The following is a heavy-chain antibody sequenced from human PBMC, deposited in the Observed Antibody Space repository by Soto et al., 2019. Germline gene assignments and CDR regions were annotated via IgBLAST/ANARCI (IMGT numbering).Heavy chain of an antibody. D-gene: IGHD3-10*01. Sequence: SETLSLTCTVSGGSISSYYWSWFRQSPGKRMEWIGYVHHSWGSSYNPSLQSRVAISLDTSKRQFSLKVTSVTATDTAVYYCARQGFVPLHGLVDVWGQGTTVTVSS. CDR3: ARQGFVPLHGLVDV. CDR2: VHHSWGS. V-gene: IGHV4-59*08. CDR1: GGSISSYY. J-gene: IGHJ6*02.